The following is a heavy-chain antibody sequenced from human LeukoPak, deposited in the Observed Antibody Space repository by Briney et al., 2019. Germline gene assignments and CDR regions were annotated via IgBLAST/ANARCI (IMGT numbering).Heavy chain of an antibody. CDR2: IYHSGCT. V-gene: IGHV4-38-2*02. CDR3: AGLLVPAGIATESGFDY. CDR1: GYSISSGYY. J-gene: IGHJ4*02. D-gene: IGHD2-2*02. Sequence: SETLSLTCTVSGYSISSGYYWGWIRQPPGKGLEWLGSIYHSGCTYYNPSLKSRVTISVDTSKNQFSLKLSSVTAAGTAVYYCAGLLVPAGIATESGFDYWGQGTLVTVSS.